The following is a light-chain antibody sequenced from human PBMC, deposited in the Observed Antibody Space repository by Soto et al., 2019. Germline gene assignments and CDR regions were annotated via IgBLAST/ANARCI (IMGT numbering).Light chain of an antibody. V-gene: IGLV2-14*01. CDR1: SSDVGAYNY. CDR3: SSYTRSSTNV. CDR2: EVN. J-gene: IGLJ1*01. Sequence: QSVLTQPASVSGSPGQSITISCTGTSSDVGAYNYVSWYQHHPGKAPKLMIYEVNSRPSGVSNRFSGSKSGNTASLTISGLQAEDEADYFCSSYTRSSTNVFGTGTKVTVL.